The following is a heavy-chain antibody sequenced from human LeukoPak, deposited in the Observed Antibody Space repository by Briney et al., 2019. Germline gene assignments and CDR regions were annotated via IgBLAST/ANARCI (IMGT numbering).Heavy chain of an antibody. J-gene: IGHJ4*02. CDR2: IYYSGST. D-gene: IGHD3-22*01. CDR3: ARRSNYYDSSGYYY. CDR1: GGSISSSTYY. Sequence: SETLSLTCTVSGGSISSSTYYWGWIRQPPGKGLEWIGSIYYSGSTYYNPSLKSRVTISVDTSKNQFSLKLSSVTAADTAVYYCARRSNYYDSSGYYYWGQGTLVTVSS. V-gene: IGHV4-39*01.